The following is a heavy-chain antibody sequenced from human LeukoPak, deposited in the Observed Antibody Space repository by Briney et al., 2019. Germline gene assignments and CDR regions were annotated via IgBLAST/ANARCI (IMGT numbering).Heavy chain of an antibody. CDR1: GFTFSSYS. CDR3: AREKDPYSSSWYGELDY. CDR2: ISSSSSTI. Sequence: GGSLRLSCAASGFTFSSYSMNWVRQAPGKGLEWVSYISSSSSTIYYADSVKGRFTISRDNAKNSLYLQMNSLRAEDTAVYYCAREKDPYSSSWYGELDYWGQGTLVTVSS. D-gene: IGHD6-13*01. J-gene: IGHJ4*02. V-gene: IGHV3-48*04.